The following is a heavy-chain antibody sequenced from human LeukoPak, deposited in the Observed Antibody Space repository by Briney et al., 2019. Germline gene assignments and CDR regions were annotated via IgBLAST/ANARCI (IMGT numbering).Heavy chain of an antibody. V-gene: IGHV4-39*07. J-gene: IGHJ4*02. D-gene: IGHD6-19*01. CDR2: IYYSGST. Sequence: PSETLSLTCTVSGGSISSSSYYWGWIRQPPGKGLEWIGSIYYSGSTYYNPSLKSRVTISVDTSKNQFSLKLSSVTAADTAVYYCARVVSDSSGWDNYFDYWGQGTLVTVSS. CDR3: ARVVSDSSGWDNYFDY. CDR1: GGSISSSSYY.